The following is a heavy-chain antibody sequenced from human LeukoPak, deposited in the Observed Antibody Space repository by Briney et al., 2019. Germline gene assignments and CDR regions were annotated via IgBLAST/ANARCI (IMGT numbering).Heavy chain of an antibody. D-gene: IGHD3-3*01. CDR2: ISSSSSYI. J-gene: IGHJ4*02. CDR1: GFTFSSYS. Sequence: GGSLRLSCAASGFTFSSYSMNWVRQAPGKGLEWVSSISSSSSYIYYADSVKGRFTISRDNAKNSLYLQMNSLRSEDTAVYYCATKRPVITIFGVVWRLFDYWGQGSLVSVSS. CDR3: ATKRPVITIFGVVWRLFDY. V-gene: IGHV3-21*04.